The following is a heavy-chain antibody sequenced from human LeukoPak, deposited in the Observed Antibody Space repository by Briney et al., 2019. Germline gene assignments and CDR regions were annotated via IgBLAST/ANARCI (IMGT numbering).Heavy chain of an antibody. Sequence: SQTLSLTCAISGDSVSSNSAAWHWIRQSPSRGLEWLRRTYYRSKWYNDYAVSVKSRMTINPDTSKNQFSLQLNSVTPEDTAVYYCARAKAGTFGWFDPWGQGTLVTVSS. J-gene: IGHJ5*02. CDR1: GDSVSSNSAA. CDR3: ARAKAGTFGWFDP. D-gene: IGHD6-13*01. CDR2: TYYRSKWYN. V-gene: IGHV6-1*01.